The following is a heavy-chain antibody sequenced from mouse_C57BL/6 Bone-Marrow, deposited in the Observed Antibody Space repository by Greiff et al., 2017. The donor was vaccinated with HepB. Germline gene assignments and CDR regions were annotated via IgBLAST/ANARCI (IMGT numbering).Heavy chain of an antibody. V-gene: IGHV5-6*01. CDR3: ARRSMVTTLYYYAMDY. J-gene: IGHJ4*01. CDR2: ISSGGSYT. D-gene: IGHD2-10*02. Sequence: EVQVVESGGDLVKPGGSLKLSCAASGFTFSSYGMSWVRQTPDKRLEWVATISSGGSYTYYPDSVKGRFTISRDNAKNTLYLQMSSLKSEDTAMYYCARRSMVTTLYYYAMDYWGQGTSVTVSS. CDR1: GFTFSSYG.